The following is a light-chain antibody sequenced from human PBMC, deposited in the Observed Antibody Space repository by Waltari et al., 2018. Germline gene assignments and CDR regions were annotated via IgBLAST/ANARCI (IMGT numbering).Light chain of an antibody. J-gene: IGKJ1*01. CDR2: GAS. CDR1: QSVSSSY. Sequence: EIVLTQSPGTLSLSPGERATLSCRASQSVSSSYLAWYQQKPGQAPRLLIYGASSRATGIPDRFSGSGSGTDFTLTISRLEPEDFAVYYCQQYGSWWTFGQGP. V-gene: IGKV3-20*01. CDR3: QQYGSWWT.